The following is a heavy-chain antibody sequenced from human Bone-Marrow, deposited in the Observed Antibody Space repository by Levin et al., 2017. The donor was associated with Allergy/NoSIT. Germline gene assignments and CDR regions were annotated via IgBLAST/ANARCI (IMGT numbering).Heavy chain of an antibody. CDR1: GFTFSSYW. V-gene: IGHV3-74*01. D-gene: IGHD3-10*01. Sequence: PGGSLRLSCAASGFTFSSYWMHWVRQAPGKGLVWVSRINSDGSSTSYADSVKGRFTISRDNAKNTLYLQMNSLRAEDTAVYYCATDSITMVRGVIISDYMDVWGKGTTVTVSS. CDR2: INSDGSST. CDR3: ATDSITMVRGVIISDYMDV. J-gene: IGHJ6*03.